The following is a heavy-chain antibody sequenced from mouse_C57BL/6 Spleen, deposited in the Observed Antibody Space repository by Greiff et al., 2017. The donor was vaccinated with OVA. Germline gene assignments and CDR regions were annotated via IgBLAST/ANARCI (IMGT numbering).Heavy chain of an antibody. CDR2: FYPGSGSI. Sequence: VQLQQSGAELVKPGASVKLSCKASGYTFTEYTIHWVKQRSGQGLEWIGWFYPGSGSIKYNEKFKDKATLTADKSSSTVYMELSRLTSEDSAVYFCARHGIYYGYDGGYARDYWGQGASVTVSS. J-gene: IGHJ4*01. CDR3: ARHGIYYGYDGGYARDY. D-gene: IGHD2-2*01. V-gene: IGHV1-62-2*01. CDR1: GYTFTEYT.